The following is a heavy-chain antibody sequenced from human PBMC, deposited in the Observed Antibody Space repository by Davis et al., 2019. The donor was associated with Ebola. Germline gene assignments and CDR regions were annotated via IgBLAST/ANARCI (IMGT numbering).Heavy chain of an antibody. CDR1: GYTFSNYA. V-gene: IGHV7-4-1*02. CDR3: ARVRCSSTSCRGMDV. CDR2: INTNTGNP. D-gene: IGHD2-2*01. J-gene: IGHJ6*04. Sequence: ASVKVSCKASGYTFSNYAINWVRQAPGQGLEWMGWINTNTGNPMYAQAFTGRFVFSLDTSVSTAYLQISSLKAEDTAVYYCARVRCSSTSCRGMDVWGKGTTVTVSS.